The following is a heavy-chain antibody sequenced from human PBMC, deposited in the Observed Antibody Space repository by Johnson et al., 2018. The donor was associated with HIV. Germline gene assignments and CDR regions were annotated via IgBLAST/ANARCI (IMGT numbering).Heavy chain of an antibody. Sequence: VQLVESGGGLVKPGGSLRLSCVASGFTFSSAWMGWVRQAPGKGLAWVGRIKTKTDGGTIEYNAPVKGRFIISRDDSKNKLYLQMNSLKTEDTAVYYCTTDWEYYYGAGKLDAFDLWGQGAMVTVSS. CDR3: TTDWEYYYGAGKLDAFDL. V-gene: IGHV3-15*01. D-gene: IGHD3-10*01. CDR1: GFTFSSAW. CDR2: IKTKTDGGTI. J-gene: IGHJ3*01.